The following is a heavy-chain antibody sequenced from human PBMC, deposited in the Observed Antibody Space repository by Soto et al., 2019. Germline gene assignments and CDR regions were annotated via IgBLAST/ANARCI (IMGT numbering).Heavy chain of an antibody. CDR2: ISSSGSTI. D-gene: IGHD3-9*01. CDR3: ARDPRPDWFYSYYYGMDV. J-gene: IGHJ6*02. Sequence: QVQLVESGGGLIKPGGSLRLSCAASGFTFSDYYMSWIRQAPGKGLEWVSYISSSGSTIYYADSVKGRFTISRDNAKNSLYLQMNSLRAEDTAVYYCARDPRPDWFYSYYYGMDVWGQGTTVTVSS. CDR1: GFTFSDYY. V-gene: IGHV3-11*01.